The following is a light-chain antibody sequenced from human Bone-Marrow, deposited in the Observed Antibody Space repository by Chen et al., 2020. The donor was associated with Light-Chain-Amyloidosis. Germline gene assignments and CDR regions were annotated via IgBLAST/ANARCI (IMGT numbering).Light chain of an antibody. Sequence: SYVLTQPSSVSVAPGQTATIACGGNNIGSTSVHWYQQTPGQAPLLVVYDDSDRPPGIPERLSGSSSGNTATLPISRVEAGDEADDCCQVWDMSSDRPVFGGGSKLTVL. CDR3: QVWDMSSDRPV. CDR1: NIGSTS. V-gene: IGLV3-21*02. CDR2: DDS. J-gene: IGLJ3*02.